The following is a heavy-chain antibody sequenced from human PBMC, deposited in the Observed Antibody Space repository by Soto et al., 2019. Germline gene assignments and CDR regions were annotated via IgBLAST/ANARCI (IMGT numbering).Heavy chain of an antibody. CDR1: GGSISSYY. V-gene: IGHV4-59*01. D-gene: IGHD3-10*01. Sequence: SETLSLTCTVSGGSISSYYWSWIRQPPGKGLEWIGYIYYSGSTNYNPSLKSRVTISVDTSKNQFSLKLSSVTAADTAVYYCANFTTTTFFYYGRGIFYSFPGFAPGGQEPRVTVS. CDR3: ANFTTTTFFYYGRGIFYSFPGFAP. CDR2: IYYSGST. J-gene: IGHJ5*02.